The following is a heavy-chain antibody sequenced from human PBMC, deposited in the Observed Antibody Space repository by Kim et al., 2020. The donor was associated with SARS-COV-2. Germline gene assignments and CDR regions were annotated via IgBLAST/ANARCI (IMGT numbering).Heavy chain of an antibody. V-gene: IGHV4-39*07. CDR1: GGSISSSSYY. Sequence: SETLSLTCTVSGGSISSSSYYWGWIRQPPGKGLEWIGSIYYSGSTYYNPSLKSRVTISVDTSKNQFSLKLSSVTAADTAMYYCARDKVDTAMADYWGQGTLVTVSS. CDR3: ARDKVDTAMADY. CDR2: IYYSGST. J-gene: IGHJ4*02. D-gene: IGHD5-18*01.